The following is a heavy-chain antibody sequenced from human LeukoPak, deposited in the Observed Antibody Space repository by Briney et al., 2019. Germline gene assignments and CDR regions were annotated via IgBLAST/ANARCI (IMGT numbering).Heavy chain of an antibody. V-gene: IGHV4-4*07. D-gene: IGHD6-19*01. CDR3: ARGGARLAAFDY. CDR2: IYTSGST. J-gene: IGHJ4*02. Sequence: PSETLSLTCTVSGGSISSYYWTWIRQPAGKGLKWIGRIYTSGSTNYNPSLKSRVTMSVDTSKNQFSLKLSSVTAADTAVYYCARGGARLAAFDYWGQGTLVTVSS. CDR1: GGSISSYY.